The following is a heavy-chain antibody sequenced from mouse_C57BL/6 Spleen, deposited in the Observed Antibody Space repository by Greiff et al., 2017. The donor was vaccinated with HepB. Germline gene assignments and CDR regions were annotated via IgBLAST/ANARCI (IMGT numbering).Heavy chain of an antibody. CDR1: GYTFTSYW. CDR3: AIGGYGSGDYAMDY. D-gene: IGHD1-1*01. J-gene: IGHJ4*01. V-gene: IGHV1-74*01. CDR2: IHPSDSDT. Sequence: QVQLQQPGAELVKPGASVKVSCKASGYTFTSYWMHWVKQRPGQGLEWIGRIHPSDSDTNYDQKFKGKATLTVDKSSSTAYMQLSSLTSEDSAVYYCAIGGYGSGDYAMDYWGQGTSVTVSS.